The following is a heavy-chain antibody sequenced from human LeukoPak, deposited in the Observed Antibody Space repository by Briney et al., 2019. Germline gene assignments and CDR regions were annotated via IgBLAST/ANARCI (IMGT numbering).Heavy chain of an antibody. J-gene: IGHJ4*02. V-gene: IGHV3-23*01. CDR3: AKDLGRYRNNYFDY. Sequence: GSLRLSCAASGFTFNSYAMSWVRQAPEKGLEWVATISGSGGGTYYADSVKGRFTISRDDSKNTLYLQMNSLRAEDTAVYYCAKDLGRYRNNYFDYWGQGTLVTVPS. CDR1: GFTFNSYA. CDR2: ISGSGGGT. D-gene: IGHD1-26*01.